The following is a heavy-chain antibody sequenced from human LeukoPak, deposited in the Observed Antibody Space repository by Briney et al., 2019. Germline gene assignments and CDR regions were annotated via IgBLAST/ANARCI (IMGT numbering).Heavy chain of an antibody. CDR1: GYTFTSYG. V-gene: IGHV1-18*01. Sequence: ASVKVSCKASGYTFTSYGVGWVRQAPGQGLEWGGGISGYNGNTNYAPKRQGRVTMTTQASTSTAYMELRSLRSDDTAVYYCARIPPGPYYDFWSGKGDWFDPWGQGTLVTVSS. J-gene: IGHJ5*02. CDR3: ARIPPGPYYDFWSGKGDWFDP. CDR2: ISGYNGNT. D-gene: IGHD3-3*01.